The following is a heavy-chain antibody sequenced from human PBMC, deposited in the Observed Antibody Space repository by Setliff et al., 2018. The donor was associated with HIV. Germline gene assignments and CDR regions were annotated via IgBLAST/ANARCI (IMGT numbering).Heavy chain of an antibody. V-gene: IGHV4-4*07. CDR1: GGSISNYY. D-gene: IGHD3-3*01. CDR2: ISSSGST. Sequence: SETLSLTCEVSGGSISNYYWSWIRQPAGKGLEWIGRISSSGSTNYNPSLKSRVKMSIDTSKNQFSLKLSSVTAADTAVYYCARSKTFYDFWGGYYTHGAFKIWGLGTMVTVSS. CDR3: ARSKTFYDFWGGYYTHGAFKI. J-gene: IGHJ3*02.